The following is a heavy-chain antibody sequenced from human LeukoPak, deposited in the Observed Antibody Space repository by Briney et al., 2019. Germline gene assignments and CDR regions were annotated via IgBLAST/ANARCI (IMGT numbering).Heavy chain of an antibody. CDR3: ARDEARGYDFRPQDH. Sequence: GGSLRLSCAASGLSLRDYSMDWVRQAPGKGLEWVSSISSSSRYTFYVDSVKGRFTISRDNAKNSLYLQMNSLRVEDTAVYYCARDEARGYDFRPQDHWGQGTLVSVSS. CDR2: ISSSSRYT. D-gene: IGHD3-3*01. CDR1: GLSLRDYS. V-gene: IGHV3-21*01. J-gene: IGHJ4*02.